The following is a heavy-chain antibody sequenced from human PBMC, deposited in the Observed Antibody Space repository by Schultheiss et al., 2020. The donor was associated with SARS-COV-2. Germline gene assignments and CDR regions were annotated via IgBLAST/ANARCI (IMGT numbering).Heavy chain of an antibody. Sequence: GGSLRLSCTASGFTFGDYAMSWFRQAPGKGLEWVGFIRSKAYGGTTEYAASVKGRFTISRDDSKSIAYLQMNSLKTEDTAVYYCTRARGSGSFIRYGMDGWGQGTTVTVSS. V-gene: IGHV3-49*03. D-gene: IGHD3-10*01. CDR2: IRSKAYGGTT. CDR3: TRARGSGSFIRYGMDG. CDR1: GFTFGDYA. J-gene: IGHJ6*02.